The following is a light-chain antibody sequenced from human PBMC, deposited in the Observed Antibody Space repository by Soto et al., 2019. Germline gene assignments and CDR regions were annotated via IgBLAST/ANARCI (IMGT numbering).Light chain of an antibody. J-gene: IGLJ1*01. CDR1: SSDVGGSKY. CDR2: EVS. CDR3: GSFSSSSTLYV. V-gene: IGLV2-14*01. Sequence: QASRTQPACVSGSLGQSITISCTGTSSDVGGSKYVSWYQQLPGKAPRLMIYEVSNRPSGVSNRFSGSKSGNTASLTVSGLQAEDEADYYCGSFSSSSTLYVFGTGTKVTVL.